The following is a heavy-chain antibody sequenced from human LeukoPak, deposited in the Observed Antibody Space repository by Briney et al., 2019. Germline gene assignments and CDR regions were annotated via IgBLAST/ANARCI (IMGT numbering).Heavy chain of an antibody. Sequence: PSETLSLTCAVYGGSXSXXYXXXXXXPXXXXXXXIGEINHSGSTNYNPSLKSRVTISVDTSKNQFSLKLSSVTAADTAVYYCARETEAGYFDYWGQGTLVTVSS. D-gene: IGHD6-19*01. CDR2: INHSGST. J-gene: IGHJ4*02. V-gene: IGHV4-34*01. CDR1: GGSXSXXY. CDR3: ARETEAGYFDY.